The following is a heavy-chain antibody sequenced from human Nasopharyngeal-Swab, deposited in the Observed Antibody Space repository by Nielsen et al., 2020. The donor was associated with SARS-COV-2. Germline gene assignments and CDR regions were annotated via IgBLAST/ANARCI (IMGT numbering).Heavy chain of an antibody. CDR1: GFTFSNYV. Sequence: GESLKISCAASGFTFSNYVMSWVRQAPGKGLEWVSEISGIGGSTYYAESVKGRFTISRDNSKNTLYLQMSSLRAEDTAIYYCAKDLGMESPLWFDYWGQGTLLTVSS. CDR3: AKDLGMESPLWFDY. CDR2: ISGIGGST. J-gene: IGHJ4*02. V-gene: IGHV3-23*01. D-gene: IGHD5-24*01.